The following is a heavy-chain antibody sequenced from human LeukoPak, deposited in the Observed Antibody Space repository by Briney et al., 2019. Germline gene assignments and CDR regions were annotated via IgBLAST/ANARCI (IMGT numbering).Heavy chain of an antibody. J-gene: IGHJ3*02. Sequence: SQTLSLTCTVSGGSISSGSYYWSWIRQPAGKGLEWIGRIYTSGSTNYNPSLKSRVTISVDTSKNQFSLKLSSVTAADTAVYYCARHVGLGDAFDIWGQGTMVTVSS. CDR1: GGSISSGSYY. D-gene: IGHD3-10*02. CDR3: ARHVGLGDAFDI. CDR2: IYTSGST. V-gene: IGHV4-61*02.